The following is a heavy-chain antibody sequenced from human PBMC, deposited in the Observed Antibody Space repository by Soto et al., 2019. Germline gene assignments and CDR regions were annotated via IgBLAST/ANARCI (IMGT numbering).Heavy chain of an antibody. CDR2: ISSTTNYI. CDR1: GFTFTRYS. V-gene: IGHV3-21*06. CDR3: ARESEDLTSNLDY. J-gene: IGHJ4*02. Sequence: PGGSLRLSCAASGFTFTRYSMNRVRQAPGKGLEWVSSISSTTNYIYYGDSMKGRFTISRDNAKNSLYLEMNSLRAEDTAVYYCARESEDLTSNLDYWGQGTLVTVSS.